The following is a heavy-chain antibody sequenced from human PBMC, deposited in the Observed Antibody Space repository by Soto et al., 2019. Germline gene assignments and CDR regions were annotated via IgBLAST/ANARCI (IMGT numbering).Heavy chain of an antibody. CDR2: IYSGGST. CDR1: GFTVSNSY. Sequence: EVQVVKSGGGLIQSGGSLTLSCAASGFTVSNSYMSWVRQAPGKGLEWVSAIYSGGSTYYADSVKGRFTISRDNSRNTLYLQMNSLRAEDTAVYFCARCDGSATYCFFFAYWGQGTPVTVSS. D-gene: IGHD3-10*01. V-gene: IGHV3-66*01. CDR3: ARCDGSATYCFFFAY. J-gene: IGHJ4*02.